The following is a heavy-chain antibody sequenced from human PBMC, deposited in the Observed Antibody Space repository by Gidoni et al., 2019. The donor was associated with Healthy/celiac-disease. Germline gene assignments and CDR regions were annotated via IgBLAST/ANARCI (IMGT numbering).Heavy chain of an antibody. CDR3: AKDMGYCSGGSCYGPVDY. Sequence: EVQMVESGGVVVQPGGSLRISCAASGFTFDASTMHWVRQAPGKGLEWVSLISGDGGSTYYADSVKGRFTISRDNSKNSLYLQMNSLRTEDTALYYCAKDMGYCSGGSCYGPVDYWGQGTLVTVSS. CDR2: ISGDGGST. CDR1: GFTFDAST. J-gene: IGHJ4*02. D-gene: IGHD2-15*01. V-gene: IGHV3-43*01.